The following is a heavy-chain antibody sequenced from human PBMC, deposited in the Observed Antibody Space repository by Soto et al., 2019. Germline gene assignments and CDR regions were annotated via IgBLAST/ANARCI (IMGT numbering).Heavy chain of an antibody. V-gene: IGHV3-23*01. Sequence: GGSLRLSCAASGFTLNSYAMNWVRQAPGKGLEWVSGISAGGEKTYYADSVKGRFTISRDNSKNTVYLQMNSLRAKDTAVFYCAKALPMYYYDSSGYSDYYYDMDVWGQGTTVTVSS. J-gene: IGHJ6*02. CDR3: AKALPMYYYDSSGYSDYYYDMDV. CDR2: ISAGGEKT. CDR1: GFTLNSYA. D-gene: IGHD3-22*01.